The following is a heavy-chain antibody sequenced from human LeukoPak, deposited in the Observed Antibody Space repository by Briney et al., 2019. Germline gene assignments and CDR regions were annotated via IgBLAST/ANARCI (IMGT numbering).Heavy chain of an antibody. D-gene: IGHD5-18*01. J-gene: IGHJ3*02. Sequence: PSETLSLTCAVSGGSISSGSYYWSWIRQPAGKGLEWIGRIYTSESTNYNPSLKSRVTISVDTSKNQFSLKLSSVTAADTAVYYCAREAGYYAFDIWGQGTMVTVSS. V-gene: IGHV4-61*02. CDR3: AREAGYYAFDI. CDR1: GGSISSGSYY. CDR2: IYTSEST.